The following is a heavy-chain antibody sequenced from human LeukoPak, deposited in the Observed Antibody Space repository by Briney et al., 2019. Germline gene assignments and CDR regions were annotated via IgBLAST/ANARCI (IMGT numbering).Heavy chain of an antibody. CDR3: ASGADSLSY. V-gene: IGHV1-2*02. Sequence: ASVKVSCKASGYTFTGYYIHWVRQAPGQGLEWMGWINPNSGGTNYAQRFQGRVTMTRDTSISTVYMELIRLRSDDSAVYYCASGADSLSYWGQGTLVTVSS. CDR1: GYTFTGYY. J-gene: IGHJ4*02. D-gene: IGHD3-10*01. CDR2: INPNSGGT.